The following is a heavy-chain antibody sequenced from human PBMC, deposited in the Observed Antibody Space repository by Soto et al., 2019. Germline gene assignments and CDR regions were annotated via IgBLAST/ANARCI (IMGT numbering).Heavy chain of an antibody. Sequence: SVKVSCKASGGTFSRYTITWVRQAPGQGLEWMGGITPMFGTPNYAQKFQGRVTITADESTSTAYMELSSLRSEDTAMYYCARDGTLYDSSAYYYLYWGRGTLVTVSS. V-gene: IGHV1-69*13. CDR2: ITPMFGTP. CDR1: GGTFSRYT. D-gene: IGHD3-22*01. J-gene: IGHJ4*02. CDR3: ARDGTLYDSSAYYYLY.